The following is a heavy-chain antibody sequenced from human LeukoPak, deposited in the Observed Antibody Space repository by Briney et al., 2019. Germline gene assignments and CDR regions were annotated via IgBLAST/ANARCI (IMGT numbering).Heavy chain of an antibody. CDR1: GFSLSTSGVG. V-gene: IGHV2-5*02. CDR3: ARTRAEDLFNYGDKLYYYYYMDV. CDR2: IYWDDDQ. J-gene: IGHJ6*03. Sequence: SGPTLVKPTQTLTLTCTFSGFSLSTSGVGVGWIRQPPGKALEWLALIYWDDDQRYSPSLKSRLTITKDTSKNQVVLTMTNMDPVDTATYYCARTRAEDLFNYGDKLYYYYYMDVWGKGTTVTVSS. D-gene: IGHD4-17*01.